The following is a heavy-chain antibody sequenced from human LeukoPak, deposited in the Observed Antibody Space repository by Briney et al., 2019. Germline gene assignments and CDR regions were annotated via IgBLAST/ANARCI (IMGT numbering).Heavy chain of an antibody. J-gene: IGHJ4*02. CDR2: ISGSGSGGST. Sequence: GGSLRLSCAASGFTFSSYAMSWVRQAPGKGLEWVSAISGSGSGGSTYYADSVKGRFTISRDNSKNTLYLQMNSLRAEDTAVYYCARVVPPTDYGSGSYFWDPYYFDYWGQGTLVTVSS. D-gene: IGHD3-10*01. CDR1: GFTFSSYA. V-gene: IGHV3-23*01. CDR3: ARVVPPTDYGSGSYFWDPYYFDY.